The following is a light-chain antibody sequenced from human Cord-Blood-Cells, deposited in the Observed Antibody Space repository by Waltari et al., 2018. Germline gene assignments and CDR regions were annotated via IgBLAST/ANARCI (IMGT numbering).Light chain of an antibody. CDR3: SSYTSSSTRV. CDR2: DVN. CDR1: SSDVGGYHY. J-gene: IGLJ2*01. Sequence: QSVLTQHASVSGSPGQSITISCTATSSDVGGYHYVSWYQQHPGKAPKLMIYDVNNRPSGVSNRFSGSKSGNTASLTISGLQAEDEADYYCSSYTSSSTRVFGGGTKLTVL. V-gene: IGLV2-14*01.